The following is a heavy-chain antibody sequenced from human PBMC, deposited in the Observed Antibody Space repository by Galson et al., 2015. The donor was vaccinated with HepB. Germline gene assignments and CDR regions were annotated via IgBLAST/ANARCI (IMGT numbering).Heavy chain of an antibody. CDR1: GYTFTSYG. V-gene: IGHV1-18*04. J-gene: IGHJ3*02. Sequence: SVKVSCKASGYTFTSYGISWVRQAPGQGLEWMGWISAYNGNTNYAQKLQGRVTMTTDTSTSTAYMELRSLRSDDTAVYYCARAVRGYSYGYSSAFDIWGQGTMVTVSS. CDR2: ISAYNGNT. CDR3: ARAVRGYSYGYSSAFDI. D-gene: IGHD5-18*01.